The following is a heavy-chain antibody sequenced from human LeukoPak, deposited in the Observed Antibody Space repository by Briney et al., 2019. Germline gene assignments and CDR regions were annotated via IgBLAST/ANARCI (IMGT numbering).Heavy chain of an antibody. D-gene: IGHD3-10*01. CDR3: ARPYYGSGSYLY. CDR2: IKQDGSEK. Sequence: GGSLRLSCAASGFTFSNYWMTWVRQAPGKGLEWVANIKQDGSEKYYVDSVKGRFTISRDNAMNSLFLQMNSLRAEDTAVYYCARPYYGSGSYLYWGQGTLVTVSS. CDR1: GFTFSNYW. J-gene: IGHJ4*02. V-gene: IGHV3-7*01.